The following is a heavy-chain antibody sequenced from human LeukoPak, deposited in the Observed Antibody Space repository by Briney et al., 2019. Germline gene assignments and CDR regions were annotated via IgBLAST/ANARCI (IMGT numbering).Heavy chain of an antibody. CDR3: AMSHDYYDSSGYYYFGY. D-gene: IGHD3-22*01. Sequence: ASVKVSCKASGYTFTGYYMHWVRQAPGQGLEWMGWINPNNGGTNYAQKFQGRVTMTRDTSISTAYMELSRLRSDDTAVYYCAMSHDYYDSSGYYYFGYWGQGTLVTVSS. J-gene: IGHJ4*02. CDR2: INPNNGGT. CDR1: GYTFTGYY. V-gene: IGHV1-2*02.